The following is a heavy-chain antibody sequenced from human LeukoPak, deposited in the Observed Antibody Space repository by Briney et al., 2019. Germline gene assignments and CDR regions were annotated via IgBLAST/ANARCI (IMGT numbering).Heavy chain of an antibody. Sequence: GGSLLHACAASGYTVSSYIMNWVRQAPGKGLEWVSYISSSSSTIYYADSVKGRFTISRDNAQNSLYLQMNSLRDEDTAVYYCARVPLYEGNMVPGVLDFWGQGTMVTVSS. V-gene: IGHV3-48*02. J-gene: IGHJ4*02. CDR1: GYTVSSYI. CDR2: ISSSSSTI. CDR3: ARVPLYEGNMVPGVLDF. D-gene: IGHD3-10*01.